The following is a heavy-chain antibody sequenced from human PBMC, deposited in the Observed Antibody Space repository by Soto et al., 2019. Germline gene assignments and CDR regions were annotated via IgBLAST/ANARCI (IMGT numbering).Heavy chain of an antibody. Sequence: RLSCAASGFTVSSNYMSWVRQAPGKGLEWISIIYSAGNTYYADSVKGRFTISRDNSKNTLYLQMNSLGAEDTAVYYCARDFVVGGPTINYYYGMDVWGQGTTVTVSS. CDR3: ARDFVVGGPTINYYYGMDV. J-gene: IGHJ6*02. V-gene: IGHV3-66*01. CDR1: GFTVSSNY. D-gene: IGHD1-26*01. CDR2: IYSAGNT.